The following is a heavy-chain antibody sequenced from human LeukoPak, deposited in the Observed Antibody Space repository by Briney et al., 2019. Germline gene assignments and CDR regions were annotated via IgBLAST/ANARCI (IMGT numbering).Heavy chain of an antibody. CDR3: ARDHPAPFIAAAGNFDY. V-gene: IGHV3-7*01. D-gene: IGHD6-13*01. Sequence: PGGSLRLSCAASGFTFSSYWMSWVRQAPGKGLEWVANIKQDGSEKYYVDSVKGRFTISRDNAKNSLYLQMNSLRAEDTAVYYCARDHPAPFIAAAGNFDYWGQGTLVTVSS. J-gene: IGHJ4*02. CDR1: GFTFSSYW. CDR2: IKQDGSEK.